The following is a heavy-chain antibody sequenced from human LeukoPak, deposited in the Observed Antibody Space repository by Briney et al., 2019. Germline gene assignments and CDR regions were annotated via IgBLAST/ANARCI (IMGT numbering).Heavy chain of an antibody. J-gene: IGHJ6*01. CDR3: ARARRSSYEPRVYYYNGMDV. D-gene: IGHD3-3*01. CDR2: IYPILGIA. CDR1: GDTFSSDT. V-gene: IGHV1-69*02. Sequence: SVKVSCKASGDTFSSDTISWVRQAPAQGLEWMGRIYPILGIANYAQTFQGRVTITADKATSTCYMELSSLRSEDTAAYYCARARRSSYEPRVYYYNGMDVCGEGDTVTASS.